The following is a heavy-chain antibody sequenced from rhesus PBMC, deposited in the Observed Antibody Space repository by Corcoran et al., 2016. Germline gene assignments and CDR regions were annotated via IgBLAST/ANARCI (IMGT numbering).Heavy chain of an antibody. CDR1: GFTFGSNA. J-gene: IGHJ5-1*01. D-gene: IGHD2-27*01. V-gene: IGHV1-198*02. Sequence: QVQLVQSGAEAKKPGASVKVSCEDTGFTFGSNAIGWGAPAPGQGLEWMGVIIPLVGITNYAEKFQGRVTITADTSTSTAYMELSSLRSEDTAVYYCATEYCSGIYCYGGGHNRFDVWGAGVLVTVSS. CDR3: ATEYCSGIYCYGGGHNRFDV. CDR2: IIPLVGIT.